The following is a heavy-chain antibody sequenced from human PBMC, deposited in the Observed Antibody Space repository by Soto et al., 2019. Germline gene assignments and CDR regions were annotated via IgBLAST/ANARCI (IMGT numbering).Heavy chain of an antibody. Sequence: XGSLKLSCPTSGFSFSNYAMSWVRQAPGKGLEWVAGISSSDYTYYVDSLKGRFTISRDNSKNTLYLQMTSLRAEDTAIYYCAKDLIDYSNSYFDYWGQGTLVTVSS. CDR3: AKDLIDYSNSYFDY. V-gene: IGHV3-23*01. CDR2: ISSSDYT. CDR1: GFSFSNYA. D-gene: IGHD4-4*01. J-gene: IGHJ4*02.